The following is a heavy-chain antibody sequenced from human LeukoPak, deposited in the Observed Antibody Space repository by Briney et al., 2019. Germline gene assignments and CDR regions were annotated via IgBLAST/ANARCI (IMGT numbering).Heavy chain of an antibody. J-gene: IGHJ4*02. D-gene: IGHD3-3*01. CDR3: ARVGVWSGYAFDY. Sequence: SETLSLTCAVYGGSFSDYYWTWIRQPPGKGLEWIGEITQIESINYNPSLASRVTMSVDTSKNQFSLKLSSVTAAGTAVYYCARVGVWSGYAFDYWGQGTLVTVSS. CDR2: ITQIESI. V-gene: IGHV4-34*01. CDR1: GGSFSDYY.